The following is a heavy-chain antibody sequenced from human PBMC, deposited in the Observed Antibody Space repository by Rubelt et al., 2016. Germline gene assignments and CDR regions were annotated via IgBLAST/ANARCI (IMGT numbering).Heavy chain of an antibody. CDR2: TYYRSIWYS. CDR1: A. J-gene: IGHJ4*02. CDR3: ARGGHGDSVGRFEF. V-gene: IGHV6-1*01. Sequence: AWNWIRQSPSRGLEWLGRTYYRSIWYSDSAVSVKSRITINADTSKNQFSLQLNLVSPEDTAVYHCARGGHGDSVGRFEFWGQGTLSPSPQ. D-gene: IGHD3-10*01.